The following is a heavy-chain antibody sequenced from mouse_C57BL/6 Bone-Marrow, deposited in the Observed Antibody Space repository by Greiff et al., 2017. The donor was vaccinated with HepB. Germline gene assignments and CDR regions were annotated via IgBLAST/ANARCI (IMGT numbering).Heavy chain of an antibody. CDR3: ARQFFAY. CDR1: GFTFSSYG. Sequence: DVKLQESGGDLVKPGGSLKLSCAASGFTFSSYGMSWVRQTPDKRLEWVATISSGGSYTYYPDSVKGRFTISRDNAKNTLYLQMSSLKSEVTAMYYCARQFFAYWGQGTLVTVSA. V-gene: IGHV5-6*02. J-gene: IGHJ3*01. CDR2: ISSGGSYT.